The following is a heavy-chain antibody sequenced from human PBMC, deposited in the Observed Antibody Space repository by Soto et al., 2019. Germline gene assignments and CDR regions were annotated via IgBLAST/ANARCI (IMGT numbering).Heavy chain of an antibody. CDR1: GAYVRDFS. J-gene: IGHJ1*01. D-gene: IGHD1-7*01. V-gene: IGHV4-4*07. CDR3: ARESGENWTYEAH. CDR2: ITVNGIT. Sequence: QLQKLDSGPGLVKPWDTLSLTCTVSGAYVRDFSWSGIRQPAGRGLEWIGRITVNGITQYTPSFRSRVTMSMDTSRNQFSLNLQSATAADTALYYCARESGENWTYEAHWGQGTLVTVSS.